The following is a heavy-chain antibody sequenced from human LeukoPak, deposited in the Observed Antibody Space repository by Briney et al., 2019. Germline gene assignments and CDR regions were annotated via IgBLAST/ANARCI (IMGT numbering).Heavy chain of an antibody. CDR2: ISYSGST. J-gene: IGHJ3*02. D-gene: IGHD2-15*01. V-gene: IGHV4-61*01. Sequence: ASETLSLTCTVPGGSVSSGSDYWTWIRQPPGKGLEWIGYISYSGSTNYNPSLKSRVTISVDTSKNQFSLNLSSVTAADTAVYYCARRGSGGRSFDIWGQGTMVTVSS. CDR1: GGSVSSGSDY. CDR3: ARRGSGGRSFDI.